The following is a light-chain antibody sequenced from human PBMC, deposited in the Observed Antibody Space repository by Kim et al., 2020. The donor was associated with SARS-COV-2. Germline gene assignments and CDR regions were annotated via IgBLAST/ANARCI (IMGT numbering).Light chain of an antibody. V-gene: IGLV1-47*01. CDR1: SSNIGSNY. CDR2: RNN. J-gene: IGLJ2*01. CDR3: AAWDDSLSGRGVV. Sequence: VTISCSGSSSNIGSNYVSWYQQLPGTAPNLLIYRNNQRPSGVPDRFSGSKSGTSASLAISGLRSEDEADYYCAAWDDSLSGRGVVFGGGTQLTVL.